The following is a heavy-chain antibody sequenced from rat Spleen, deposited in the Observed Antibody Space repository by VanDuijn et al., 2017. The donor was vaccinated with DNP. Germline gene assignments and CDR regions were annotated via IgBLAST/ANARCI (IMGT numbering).Heavy chain of an antibody. V-gene: IGHV5-58*01. CDR2: ITTDGGGT. D-gene: IGHD1-2*01. J-gene: IGHJ2*01. CDR3: ARQDYSNYNYFDY. CDR1: GFTFSSYW. Sequence: EVQLVETGGGLVQPGRSLKLSCVASGFTFSSYWMYWVRQAPGQGLEWVASITTDGGGTYYRDSVKGRFTISRDNAKSSLYLQMNSLKSEDAATYYCARQDYSNYNYFDYWGQGVMVTVSS.